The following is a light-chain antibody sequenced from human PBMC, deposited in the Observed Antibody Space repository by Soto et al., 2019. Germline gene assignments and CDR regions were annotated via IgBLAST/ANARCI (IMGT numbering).Light chain of an antibody. Sequence: ERVMTQSPATLSVSPGERATLSFRASQSVRILLAWYQQKPGQAPRLLIHGATTRATGIPARFSGSGSGTECTLTISSLQSEDFEVYYCQQYNKWPRTFGQGTKVDIK. CDR2: GAT. J-gene: IGKJ1*01. V-gene: IGKV3-15*01. CDR3: QQYNKWPRT. CDR1: QSVRIL.